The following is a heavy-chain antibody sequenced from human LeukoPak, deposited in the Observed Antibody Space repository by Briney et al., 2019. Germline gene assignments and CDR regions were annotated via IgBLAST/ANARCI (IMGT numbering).Heavy chain of an antibody. Sequence: GGSLRLSCAASGFTFSNSAMSWVRQAPGKGLEWVSIISGSGDNTYYTDSVKGRFTISRDNSRNTLYLQMNSLRGEDTAIYYCAKNRGISSGFFDYWGQGSLLTVSS. CDR2: ISGSGDNT. CDR1: GFTFSNSA. CDR3: AKNRGISSGFFDY. V-gene: IGHV3-23*01. D-gene: IGHD6-6*01. J-gene: IGHJ4*02.